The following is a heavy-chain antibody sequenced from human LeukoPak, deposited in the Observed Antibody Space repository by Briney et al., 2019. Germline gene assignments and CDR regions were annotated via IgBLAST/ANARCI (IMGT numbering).Heavy chain of an antibody. CDR3: ARGLGGTGDH. J-gene: IGHJ4*02. CDR2: LNSDGSST. Sequence: GGSLRLSCVASGFTFSSYGMHWVRQAPGKGLVWVSRLNSDGSSTIYADSVKGRFTVSRDNAKNTLYLQMSSLRAEDTAVYYCARGLGGTGDHWGQGTLVTVSS. D-gene: IGHD3-10*01. V-gene: IGHV3-74*01. CDR1: GFTFSSYG.